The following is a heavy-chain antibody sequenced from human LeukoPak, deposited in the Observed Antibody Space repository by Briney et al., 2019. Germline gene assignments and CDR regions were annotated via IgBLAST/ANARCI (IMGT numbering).Heavy chain of an antibody. CDR2: IIPIFGTA. J-gene: IGHJ3*02. V-gene: IGHV1-69*05. CDR3: ARVFPGRVVVIKDDAFDI. D-gene: IGHD3-22*01. Sequence: ASVKVSCKASGGTFSSYAISLVRQAPGQGLEWMGRIIPIFGTANYAQKFQGRVTITTDESTSTAYMELSSLRSEDTAVYYCARVFPGRVVVIKDDAFDIWGQGTMVTVSS. CDR1: GGTFSSYA.